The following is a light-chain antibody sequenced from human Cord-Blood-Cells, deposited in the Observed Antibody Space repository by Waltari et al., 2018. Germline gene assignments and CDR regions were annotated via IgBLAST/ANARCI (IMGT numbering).Light chain of an antibody. Sequence: IVLTQSPGTLSLSPGERATLSCRASQSVSSSYLAWDQQKPGQAPRFLIYGASSRATGSPDRFSGSGSGTDFTVTTSRLEPDDYAVYYCQQYGSSPYTFGQGTKLEIK. CDR2: GAS. J-gene: IGKJ2*01. CDR1: QSVSSSY. V-gene: IGKV3-20*01. CDR3: QQYGSSPYT.